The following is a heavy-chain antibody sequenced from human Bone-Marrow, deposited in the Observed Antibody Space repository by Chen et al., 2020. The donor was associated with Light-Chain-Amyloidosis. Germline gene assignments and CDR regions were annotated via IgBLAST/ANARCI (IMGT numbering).Heavy chain of an antibody. D-gene: IGHD6-13*01. CDR1: GFTFSNYA. CDR2: ITYTGGTR. V-gene: IGHV3-23*01. J-gene: IGHJ3*02. CDR3: SNVRRSTWFDGCDI. Sequence: EVQLLESGGGLVQPGGSLRLSCTASGFTFSNYAMAWVRQAAGKGLQWVSGITYTGGTRYYSDCVRGRFTISRDNSKNSLYLEMNNLRGEETAIYYCSNVRRSTWFDGCDIWGQGTMVTVSS.